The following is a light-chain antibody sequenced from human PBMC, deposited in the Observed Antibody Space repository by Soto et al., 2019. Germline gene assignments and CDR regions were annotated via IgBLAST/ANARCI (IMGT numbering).Light chain of an antibody. CDR3: QQRSNWPLT. V-gene: IGKV3-11*01. CDR1: QSISSH. Sequence: EIVLTQSPATLSLSPGERVTLSCRASQSISSHLAWYQQKPGQAPRLLMYDASNRATCIPARFSGSGSGTDFTLTISSLEPEDFAVYYCQQRSNWPLTFGGGTKVEIK. J-gene: IGKJ4*01. CDR2: DAS.